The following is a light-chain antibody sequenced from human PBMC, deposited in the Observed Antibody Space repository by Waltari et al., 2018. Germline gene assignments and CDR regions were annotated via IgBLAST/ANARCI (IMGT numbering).Light chain of an antibody. V-gene: IGKV4-1*01. Sequence: DIVMTQSPDSLAVSLGEGATSSCRSSQSVLSRSNNKNYLAWYQQKPGQPPKLLIYWASPRQPGIPDRFSGSGSGTDFSLTITGLQAEDVAIYFCQQYYRGHTFGQGTKLEI. CDR2: WAS. CDR3: QQYYRGHT. CDR1: QSVLSRSNNKNY. J-gene: IGKJ2*01.